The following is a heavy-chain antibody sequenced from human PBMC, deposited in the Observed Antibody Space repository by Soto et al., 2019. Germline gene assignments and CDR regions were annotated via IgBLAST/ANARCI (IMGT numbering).Heavy chain of an antibody. J-gene: IGHJ4*02. Sequence: SVKVSCKASGFTFTSSAMRWVRQARGQRLEWIGWIVVGSGHTNYAQKFQERVTITRDMSTSTAYMELSSLRSEDTAVYYCAADSRYCSGGNCEDYWGQGTLVTVSS. V-gene: IGHV1-58*02. CDR1: GFTFTSSA. CDR3: AADSRYCSGGNCEDY. CDR2: IVVGSGHT. D-gene: IGHD2-15*01.